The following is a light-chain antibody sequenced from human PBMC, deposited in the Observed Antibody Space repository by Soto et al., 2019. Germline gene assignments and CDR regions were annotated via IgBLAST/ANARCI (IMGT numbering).Light chain of an antibody. CDR3: QQYGHSPRT. CDR2: GAS. V-gene: IGKV3-20*01. Sequence: EIVLTQSPGTLSLSPGERATLSCRASQSVNSNFLAWYQQKPGQAPRLLISGASNRATGIPDRFSGSGSGTDFTHTISRLEPEDFAVYYCQQYGHSPRTFGQGTKVELK. J-gene: IGKJ1*01. CDR1: QSVNSNF.